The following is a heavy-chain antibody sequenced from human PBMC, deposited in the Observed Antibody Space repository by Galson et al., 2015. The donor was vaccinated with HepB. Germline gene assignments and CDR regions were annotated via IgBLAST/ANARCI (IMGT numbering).Heavy chain of an antibody. CDR2: ISSSSSTI. V-gene: IGHV3-48*02. CDR1: GFTFSSYG. D-gene: IGHD3-22*01. Sequence: SLRLSCAASGFTFSSYGMHWVRQAPGKGLEWVSYISSSSSTIYYADSVKGRFTISRDNAKNSLYLQMNSLRDEDTAVYYCASHHGRTYYYDSSGYYGRHDAFDIWGQGTMVTVSS. CDR3: ASHHGRTYYYDSSGYYGRHDAFDI. J-gene: IGHJ3*02.